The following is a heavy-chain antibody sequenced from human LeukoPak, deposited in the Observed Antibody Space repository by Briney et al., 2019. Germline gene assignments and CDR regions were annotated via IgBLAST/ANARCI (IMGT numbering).Heavy chain of an antibody. CDR3: ARDKAPGGKRWFDP. D-gene: IGHD4-23*01. CDR1: GVSISTYY. J-gene: IGHJ5*02. Sequence: SETLSLTCTVSGVSISTYYWSWIRQHPGKGLEWIGYISDVGSNDYNPSLKGRVTISRDTSKNQFSLRLSSVTAADAAVYHCARDKAPGGKRWFDPWGQGTLVIVSP. CDR2: ISDVGSN. V-gene: IGHV4-59*01.